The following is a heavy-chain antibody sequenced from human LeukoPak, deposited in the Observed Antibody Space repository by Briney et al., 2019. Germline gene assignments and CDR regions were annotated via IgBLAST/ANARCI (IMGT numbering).Heavy chain of an antibody. V-gene: IGHV4-59*01. D-gene: IGHD3-22*01. J-gene: IGHJ4*02. Sequence: SETLSLTCTVSGGSMINYYWSWVRQPPGKGLEWIGYIYYSGSTNYNPSLKSRVTISLDASKNQFSLKLSSVTAADTAVYYCARVLTTDSYDSSGYYLPPYYFDDWGQRTPVSVSS. CDR3: ARVLTTDSYDSSGYYLPPYYFDD. CDR2: IYYSGST. CDR1: GGSMINYY.